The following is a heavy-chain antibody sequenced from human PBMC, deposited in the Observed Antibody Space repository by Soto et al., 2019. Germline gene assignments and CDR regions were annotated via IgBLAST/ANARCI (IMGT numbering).Heavy chain of an antibody. CDR1: GYTFTSYA. Sequence: QVQLVQSGAEVKKPGASVKVSCKASGYTFTSYAMHWVRQAPGQRLEWMGWINAGNGNTKYSQKFQGRLTITRDTSASTAYMELSSLRSEDTAVYYCARVGEPYCSGGSCYSDADYWGQGTLVTVSS. CDR2: INAGNGNT. V-gene: IGHV1-3*01. J-gene: IGHJ4*02. D-gene: IGHD2-15*01. CDR3: ARVGEPYCSGGSCYSDADY.